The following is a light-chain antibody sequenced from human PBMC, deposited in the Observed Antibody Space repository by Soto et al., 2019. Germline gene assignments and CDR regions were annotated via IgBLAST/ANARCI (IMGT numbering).Light chain of an antibody. V-gene: IGLV2-14*01. CDR2: DVS. Sequence: QSALTHPASVSGSPGQSITISCTGTRRDVGAYNYVSWYQQHPGKAPKLMIYDVSDRPSGVSTRFSGSKSGNTASLTISGLQAEDEADYYCSSYTNSRTLVFGGGTKLTVL. J-gene: IGLJ2*01. CDR3: SSYTNSRTLV. CDR1: RRDVGAYNY.